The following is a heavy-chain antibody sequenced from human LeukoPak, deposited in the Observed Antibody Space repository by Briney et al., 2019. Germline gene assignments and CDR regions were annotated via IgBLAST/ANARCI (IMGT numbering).Heavy chain of an antibody. CDR1: GYTFTSYY. Sequence: ASVKVSCKASGYTFTSYYMHWVRQAPGQGLEWMGIINPSGGSTSYAQKFQGRVTMTRDTSTSTVYMELSSLRSEDTAVYYCARAVAGSYYYYYYYMDVWGKGTTVTISS. J-gene: IGHJ6*03. V-gene: IGHV1-46*01. CDR3: ARAVAGSYYYYYYYMDV. D-gene: IGHD6-19*01. CDR2: INPSGGST.